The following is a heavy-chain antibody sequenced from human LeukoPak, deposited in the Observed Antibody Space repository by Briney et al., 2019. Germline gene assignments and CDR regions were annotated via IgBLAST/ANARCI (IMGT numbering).Heavy chain of an antibody. J-gene: IGHJ5*02. CDR2: ISRDSDIR. CDR1: GFIFGRDS. Sequence: PGGSLRLSCAASGFIFGRDSMNWVRQAPGRGLEWISYISRDSDIRYYADSVRGRFHISRDNARYSLYLQMNSLRADDTAMYYCVRDNPRCCGVVSANIDDLWGQGTLVTVSS. V-gene: IGHV3-48*01. CDR3: VRDNPRCCGVVSANIDDL. D-gene: IGHD2-21*02.